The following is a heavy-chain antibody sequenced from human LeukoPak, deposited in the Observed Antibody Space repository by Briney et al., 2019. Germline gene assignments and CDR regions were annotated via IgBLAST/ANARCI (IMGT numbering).Heavy chain of an antibody. J-gene: IGHJ4*02. CDR3: PRHRVRSDWNYDY. CDR2: IYYSGST. V-gene: IGHV4-59*08. Sequence: SETLSLTCTVSGDSISSYYWSWIRQPPGKGLEWIGYIYYSGSTNYNPSLKSRVTISVDTSKNQCSLKLSSVTTADTAVYYGPRHRVRSDWNYDYWGQGTLVTVSS. D-gene: IGHD1-7*01. CDR1: GDSISSYY.